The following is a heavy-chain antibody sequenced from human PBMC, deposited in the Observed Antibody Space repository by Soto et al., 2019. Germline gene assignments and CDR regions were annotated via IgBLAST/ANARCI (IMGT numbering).Heavy chain of an antibody. D-gene: IGHD3-10*01. CDR2: MYNSGST. V-gene: IGHV4-59*08. Sequence: SETLSLTCPVSGDSISSYYWTWIRQPPGKGLEWIGFMYNSGSTHYNPSLKSRVTISLDTSKNQFSLNLRSVTAADTAVYYCASMGYHYGSGSYPLDYWGQGTLVTVPQ. CDR3: ASMGYHYGSGSYPLDY. J-gene: IGHJ4*02. CDR1: GDSISSYY.